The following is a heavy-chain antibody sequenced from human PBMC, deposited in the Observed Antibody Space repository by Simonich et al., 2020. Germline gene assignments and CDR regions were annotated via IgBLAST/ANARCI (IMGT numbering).Heavy chain of an antibody. D-gene: IGHD1-26*01. V-gene: IGHV1-2*02. Sequence: QVQLVQSGAEVKKPGASVKVSCKASGYTFTGYYMHWVRQAPGQGLEWMGWIKPNGGGTNYAQKFQGRVTMTRDTSISTAYMELSRLRSDDTAVYYCARDLRGSYYYYYYMDVWGKGTTVTVSS. CDR2: IKPNGGGT. CDR3: ARDLRGSYYYYYYMDV. CDR1: GYTFTGYY. J-gene: IGHJ6*03.